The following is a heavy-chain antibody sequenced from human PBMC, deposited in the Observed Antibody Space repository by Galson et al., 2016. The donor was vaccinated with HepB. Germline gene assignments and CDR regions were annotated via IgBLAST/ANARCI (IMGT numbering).Heavy chain of an antibody. Sequence: SLRLSCAASEFNFNSYYMHWVRQAPGRGLEWVAVISHDGVNQWYAGSVRGRFTISRDNSRKTLYPQMSGLSVDDTATYFCARDIAVTGAVAYWGQGTLVTVSS. D-gene: IGHD6-19*01. CDR2: ISHDGVNQ. J-gene: IGHJ4*02. V-gene: IGHV3-30*03. CDR1: EFNFNSYY. CDR3: ARDIAVTGAVAY.